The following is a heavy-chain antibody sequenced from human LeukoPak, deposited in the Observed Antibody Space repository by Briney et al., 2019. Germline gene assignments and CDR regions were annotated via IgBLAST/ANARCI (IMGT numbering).Heavy chain of an antibody. Sequence: PGGSLRLSCAASGFTFSSYGMHWVRQAPGKGLEWVAFIRYDGSNKYYADSVKGRFTISRDNSKNTLYLQMNSLRAEDTAVYYCAKDPFYDILTSLDYWGQGTLVTVSS. CDR3: AKDPFYDILTSLDY. J-gene: IGHJ4*02. D-gene: IGHD3-9*01. CDR1: GFTFSSYG. V-gene: IGHV3-30*02. CDR2: IRYDGSNK.